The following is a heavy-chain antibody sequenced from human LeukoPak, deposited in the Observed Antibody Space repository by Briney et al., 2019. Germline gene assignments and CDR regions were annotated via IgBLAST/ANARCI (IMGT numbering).Heavy chain of an antibody. Sequence: GESLKISCKGSGYTSTSYWIGWVRQLPGKGLDWMGIVHAGDSDTRYSPSFQGLVTFSADKSISTAYLQWSSLKASDSAIYYCARQGYCAYGRCTPEVGYWGQGTLVTVSS. J-gene: IGHJ4*02. D-gene: IGHD2-8*01. CDR3: ARQGYCAYGRCTPEVGY. CDR2: VHAGDSDT. V-gene: IGHV5-51*01. CDR1: GYTSTSYW.